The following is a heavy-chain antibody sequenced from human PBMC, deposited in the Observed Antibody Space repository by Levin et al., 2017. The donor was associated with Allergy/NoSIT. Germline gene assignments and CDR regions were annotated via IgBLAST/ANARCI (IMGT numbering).Heavy chain of an antibody. J-gene: IGHJ1*01. D-gene: IGHD6-13*01. CDR1: GYTFSTYY. Sequence: ASVKVSCKPSGYTFSTYYMHWVRQAPGQGLEWLGWINPKNGATHYARKFQGRVTMTRDSSISTAYMELSRLTSDDTAVYYCAGDAGIAAVGEQHFQLWGQGTLVTVTS. V-gene: IGHV1-2*02. CDR3: AGDAGIAAVGEQHFQL. CDR2: INPKNGAT.